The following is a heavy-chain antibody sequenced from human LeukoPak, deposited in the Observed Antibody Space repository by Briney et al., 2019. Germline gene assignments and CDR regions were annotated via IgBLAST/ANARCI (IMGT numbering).Heavy chain of an antibody. V-gene: IGHV4-39*01. J-gene: IGHJ6*03. Sequence: PSETLSLTCTVSGGSISSSSYYWGWIRQPPGKGLESIGSIYYSGSTYYNPSLKSRVTISADTSKNQFSLKLNSVTAADTAMYYCARQISDYYYYYMDVWGEGITVTVSS. CDR1: GGSISSSSYY. CDR2: IYYSGST. D-gene: IGHD2/OR15-2a*01. CDR3: ARQISDYYYYYMDV.